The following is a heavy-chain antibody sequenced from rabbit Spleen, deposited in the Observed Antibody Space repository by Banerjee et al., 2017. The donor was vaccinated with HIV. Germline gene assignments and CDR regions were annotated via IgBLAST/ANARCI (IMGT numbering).Heavy chain of an antibody. V-gene: IGHV1S43*01. Sequence: QSLQESGGGLVKPGGTLTLTCKASGFSLSNNYYMNWVRQAPGKGLEWIGYIDPLFGITYYANWVNGRFSISRENAQNTVFLQMTSLTAADTATYFCARDGTGGSYFALWGPGTLVTVS. D-gene: IGHD8-1*01. CDR3: ARDGTGGSYFAL. CDR2: IDPLFGIT. J-gene: IGHJ4*01. CDR1: GFSLSNNYY.